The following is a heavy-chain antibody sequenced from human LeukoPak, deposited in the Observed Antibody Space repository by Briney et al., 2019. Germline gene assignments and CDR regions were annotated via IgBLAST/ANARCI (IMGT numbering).Heavy chain of an antibody. CDR3: ARVGNRMVRGVIHNWFDP. J-gene: IGHJ5*02. Sequence: GASVKVSCKASGYTFTGYYMHWVRQAPGQGLEWMGCINPNSGGTNYAQKFQGRVTMTRDTSISTAYMELSRLRSDDTAVYYCARVGNRMVRGVIHNWFDPWGQGTLVTVSS. V-gene: IGHV1-2*02. CDR2: INPNSGGT. CDR1: GYTFTGYY. D-gene: IGHD3-10*01.